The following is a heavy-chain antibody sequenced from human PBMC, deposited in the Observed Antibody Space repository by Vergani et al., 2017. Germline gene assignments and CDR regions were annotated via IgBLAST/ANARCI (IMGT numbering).Heavy chain of an antibody. J-gene: IGHJ6*03. D-gene: IGHD3-3*01. CDR3: ARVQELYDFWSGYRVRYYYYMDV. Sequence: QVQLQQWGAGLLKPSETLSLTCAVYGGSFSGYYWSWIRQPPGKGLEWIGEINHSGSTNYNPSLKSRVTISVDTSKNQFSLKLSSVTAEDTAVYYCARVQELYDFWSGYRVRYYYYMDVWGKGTTVTVSS. V-gene: IGHV4-34*01. CDR1: GGSFSGYY. CDR2: INHSGST.